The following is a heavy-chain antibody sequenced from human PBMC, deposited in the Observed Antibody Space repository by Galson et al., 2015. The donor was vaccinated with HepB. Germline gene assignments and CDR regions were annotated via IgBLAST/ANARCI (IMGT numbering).Heavy chain of an antibody. Sequence: SLRLSCAASGFSFSTYAMSWVRQAPGKGLEWVSAVSGSGVSTYYADSVKGRFTISRDNSKKTVWLQMNSLRAEDTAVYYCAKGVTPLYYFDSWGQGTLVTVSS. V-gene: IGHV3-23*01. CDR1: GFSFSTYA. J-gene: IGHJ4*02. CDR2: VSGSGVST. D-gene: IGHD1-14*01. CDR3: AKGVTPLYYFDS.